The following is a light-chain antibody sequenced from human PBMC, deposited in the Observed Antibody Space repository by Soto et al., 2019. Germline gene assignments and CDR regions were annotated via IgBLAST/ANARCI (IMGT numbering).Light chain of an antibody. V-gene: IGKV2-28*01. Sequence: DIVMTQSPLSLPVTPGEPASISCRSSQSLLHTNGYNYLDWYLQKPGQSPQLLIYLGSNRASGVPDRFSGSGSGTDFTLTISRVEAEDVGVYYCMQPLQTPWTFGQVTKVEIK. J-gene: IGKJ1*01. CDR1: QSLLHTNGYNY. CDR3: MQPLQTPWT. CDR2: LGS.